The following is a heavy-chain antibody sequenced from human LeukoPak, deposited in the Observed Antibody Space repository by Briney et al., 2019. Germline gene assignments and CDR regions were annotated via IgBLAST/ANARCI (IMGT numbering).Heavy chain of an antibody. D-gene: IGHD3-22*01. V-gene: IGHV3-21*01. J-gene: IGHJ3*02. Sequence: PGGSLRLSCAASGFTFSSYGMHWVRQAPGKGLEWVSSISSGSSYIDYADSVKGRFTMSRDDPKNSMYLQMNSLRAEDTAVYYCAREHSTMTAFDIWGQGTMVTVSS. CDR1: GFTFSSYG. CDR3: AREHSTMTAFDI. CDR2: ISSGSSYI.